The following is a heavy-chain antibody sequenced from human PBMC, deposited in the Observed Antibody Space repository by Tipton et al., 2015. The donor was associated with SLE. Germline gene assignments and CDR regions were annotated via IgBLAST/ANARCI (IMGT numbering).Heavy chain of an antibody. CDR1: GFTFSSYW. J-gene: IGHJ3*02. D-gene: IGHD5-24*01. CDR2: INSDGSST. CDR3: AREGYNYRAFDI. V-gene: IGHV3-74*01. Sequence: GSLRLSCAASGFTFSSYWMHWVRQAPGKGLVWVSRINSDGSSTSYADSVKGRFTISRDNAKNTLYLQMNSLRAEDTAVYYCAREGYNYRAFDIWGQGTMVPVSS.